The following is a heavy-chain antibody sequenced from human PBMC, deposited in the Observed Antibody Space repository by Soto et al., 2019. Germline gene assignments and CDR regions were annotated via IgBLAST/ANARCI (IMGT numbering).Heavy chain of an antibody. CDR2: ISAYNGNT. CDR3: VSFSIAATDPYGMDV. V-gene: IGHV1-18*01. J-gene: IGHJ6*02. D-gene: IGHD6-13*01. Sequence: QVQLVQSGAEVKKPGASVKVSCKASGYTFTSYGISWVRQAPGQGLEWMGWISAYNGNTNYAQKLQGRVTMTTDTSTSTAYMELRSLRSDDTTVYYWVSFSIAATDPYGMDVWGQGTTVTVSS. CDR1: GYTFTSYG.